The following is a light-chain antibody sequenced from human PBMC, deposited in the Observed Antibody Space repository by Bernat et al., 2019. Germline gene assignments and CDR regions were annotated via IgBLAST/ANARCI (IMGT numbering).Light chain of an antibody. Sequence: DIQMTQSPTLLSASVGDKVTITCRASHDISISLAWFQQKPGRAPKSLIYSASILQSEFPSKFSGSGYGTDFSLTISSLHPGDSATYYCQQDHVYPTTFGQGTKVEIK. V-gene: IGKV1-16*02. CDR1: HDISIS. CDR2: SAS. CDR3: QQDHVYPTT. J-gene: IGKJ1*01.